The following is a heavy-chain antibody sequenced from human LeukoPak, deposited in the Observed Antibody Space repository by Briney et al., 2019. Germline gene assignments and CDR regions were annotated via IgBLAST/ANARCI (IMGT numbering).Heavy chain of an antibody. J-gene: IGHJ4*02. V-gene: IGHV3-33*06. CDR3: AKEGHTVTTPFDY. CDR2: IWYDGSNK. CDR1: GFTFSSYG. D-gene: IGHD4-17*01. Sequence: GGSLRLSCAASGFTFSSYGMHWVRQAPGKGLEWVAVIWYDGSNKYYADSVKGRFTISRDNSKNTLYLQMNSLRAEDTAVYYCAKEGHTVTTPFDYWGQGTLVTVSS.